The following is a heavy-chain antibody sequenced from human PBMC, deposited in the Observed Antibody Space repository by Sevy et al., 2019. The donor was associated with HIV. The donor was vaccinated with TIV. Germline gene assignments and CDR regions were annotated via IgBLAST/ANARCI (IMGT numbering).Heavy chain of an antibody. CDR3: ARDGWTKPHDY. J-gene: IGHJ4*02. CDR1: GFTFSKYS. CDR2: LSFGCGEI. V-gene: IGHV3-23*01. D-gene: IGHD2-15*01. Sequence: GGYLRLYCAASGFTFSKYSMSWVRQPPGKGLECVSTLSFGCGEINYADSVKGRFTISRDNSKSSVYLQMNNLRPEDTAVYYCARDGWTKPHDYWGQGTLVTVSS.